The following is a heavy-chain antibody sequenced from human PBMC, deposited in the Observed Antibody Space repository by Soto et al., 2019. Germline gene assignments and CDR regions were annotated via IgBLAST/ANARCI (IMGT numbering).Heavy chain of an antibody. J-gene: IGHJ4*02. CDR1: GFTFNDAW. Sequence: EVQLVESGGGLVKPGGSLRLSCAASGFTFNDAWMNWVRQAPGKGLEWVGRIKSKTAGGTTDYAAPVKGRFTISRDDSKDTLYLQMDSLKTEDTSRYYCTTVGPYTHAIWGQGTLVTVSS. CDR2: IKSKTAGGTT. CDR3: TTVGPYTHAI. V-gene: IGHV3-15*07. D-gene: IGHD2-8*01.